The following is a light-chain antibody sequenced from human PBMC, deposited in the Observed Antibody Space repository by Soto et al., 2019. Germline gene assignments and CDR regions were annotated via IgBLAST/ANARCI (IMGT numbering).Light chain of an antibody. CDR1: QSVNNNY. V-gene: IGKV3-20*01. CDR3: QQYGSSPFT. CDR2: GAS. Sequence: EIVLTQSPGTQALSPGERATLSSRDSQSVNNNYLTWYQQKRGQAPRLLIHGASSRATGIPDRFSGSGSGTDFTLTISRLEPEDFAVYYCQQYGSSPFTFGPGTRVGIK. J-gene: IGKJ3*01.